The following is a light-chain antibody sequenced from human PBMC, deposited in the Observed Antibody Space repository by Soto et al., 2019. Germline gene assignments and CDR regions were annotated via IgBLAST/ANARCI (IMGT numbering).Light chain of an antibody. CDR2: GNS. Sequence: QSVLTQPPSVSGAPGQRVTISCTGCSSNIGAGYDVHWYQQLPGTAPKLLIYGNSTRPSGVPDRFSGSKSGTSASLAITGLQAEDEADYYCQAHDSSLSGWVFGGGTKVTVL. CDR3: QAHDSSLSGWV. CDR1: SSNIGAGYD. J-gene: IGLJ3*02. V-gene: IGLV1-40*01.